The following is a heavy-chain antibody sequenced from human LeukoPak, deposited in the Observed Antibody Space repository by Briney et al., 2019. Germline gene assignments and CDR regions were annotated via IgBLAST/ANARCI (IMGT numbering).Heavy chain of an antibody. V-gene: IGHV3-33*08. CDR1: GFTFSTFA. CDR2: IWYDGNNK. Sequence: PGGSLRLSCAASGFTFSTFAMSWVRQAPGKGLEWVAVIWYDGNNKNYADSVKGRFTISRDNSKNTLYLQMNSLRAEDTAVYYCARNYGSGRGSDALDIWGQGTMVTVSS. J-gene: IGHJ3*02. CDR3: ARNYGSGRGSDALDI. D-gene: IGHD3-10*01.